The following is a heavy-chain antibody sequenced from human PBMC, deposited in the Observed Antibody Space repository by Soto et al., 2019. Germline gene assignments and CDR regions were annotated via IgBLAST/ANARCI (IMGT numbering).Heavy chain of an antibody. CDR2: ITGSGGST. J-gene: IGHJ4*02. CDR1: GFTFSTYA. CDR3: ATRGYCSTTRCYAGSGRYYFDF. Sequence: EVQLLESGGGLVQPGGSLRLSCTASGFTFSTYAMSWVRQAPGKGLEWVSGITGSGGSTYNADPVKGRFTISRDNSKNTLYLQMNSLRAGDTDRYYCATRGYCSTTRCYAGSGRYYFDFWGQGTLVTVSS. V-gene: IGHV3-23*01. D-gene: IGHD2-2*01.